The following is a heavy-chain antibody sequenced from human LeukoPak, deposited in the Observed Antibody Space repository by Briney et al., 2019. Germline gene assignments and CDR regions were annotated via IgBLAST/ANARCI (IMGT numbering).Heavy chain of an antibody. Sequence: GRSLRLSCAASGFTFSSYGMHWVRQAPGKGLEWVAVISYDGSNKYYADSVKGRFTISRDNSKNTLYLQMNSLRAEDTAVYYCARARGYNWNDELAFDVWGQGTMVSVS. V-gene: IGHV3-30*03. CDR3: ARARGYNWNDELAFDV. CDR2: ISYDGSNK. CDR1: GFTFSSYG. J-gene: IGHJ3*01. D-gene: IGHD1-1*01.